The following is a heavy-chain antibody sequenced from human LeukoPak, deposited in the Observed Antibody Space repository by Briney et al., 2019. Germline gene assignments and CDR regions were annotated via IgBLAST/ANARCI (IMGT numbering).Heavy chain of an antibody. CDR2: TDETSSAI. D-gene: IGHD3-16*01. V-gene: IGHV3-48*04. J-gene: IGHJ4*02. CDR3: ARVPPAHSLALFDQ. Sequence: GGSLRLSCAASGFAFSTYCMNWVRQAPGKGLEWVSYTDETSSAIYYADSVRGRFTISRDNSKNSLYLQMNSLRAEDTAVYYCARVPPAHSLALFDQWGQGALVTVSS. CDR1: GFAFSTYC.